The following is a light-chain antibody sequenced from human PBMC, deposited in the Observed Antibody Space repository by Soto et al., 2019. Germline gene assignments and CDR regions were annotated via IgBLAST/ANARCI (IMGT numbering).Light chain of an antibody. Sequence: SSDVGGYNYVSWYQQHPGKAPKLMIYEVSNRPSGVSNRFSGSKSGNTASLTISGLQAEDEADYYCSSYTSSSTLLYVFGTGTKVTVL. CDR3: SSYTSSSTLLYV. CDR1: SSDVGGYNY. V-gene: IGLV2-14*01. CDR2: EVS. J-gene: IGLJ1*01.